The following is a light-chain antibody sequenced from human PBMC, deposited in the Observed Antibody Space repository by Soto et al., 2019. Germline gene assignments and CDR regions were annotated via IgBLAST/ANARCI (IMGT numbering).Light chain of an antibody. V-gene: IGLV2-8*01. CDR2: EVS. CDR1: SSDVGSYNH. CDR3: SSYAGSNNRV. Sequence: QSVLTQPASVSGSPGQSITISCTGTSSDVGSYNHVSWYQQHPGKAPKLMIYEVSKRPSGVPDRFSGSKSGNTASLTVSGLQAEDEADYYCSSYAGSNNRVFGTGTKVTVL. J-gene: IGLJ1*01.